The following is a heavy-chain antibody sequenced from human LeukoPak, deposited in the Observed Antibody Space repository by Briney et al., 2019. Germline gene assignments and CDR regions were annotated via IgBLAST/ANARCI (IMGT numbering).Heavy chain of an antibody. Sequence: SVKVSCKASGGTFTNYVISWVRQAPGQGLEWMGGIIPPFGTANYAQKFQGRVTITTDESTSTAYMELSSLRSEDTAVYYCARVVAHTLDYWGQGTLVTVSS. CDR3: ARVVAHTLDY. V-gene: IGHV1-69*05. CDR2: IIPPFGTA. J-gene: IGHJ4*02. CDR1: GGTFTNYV.